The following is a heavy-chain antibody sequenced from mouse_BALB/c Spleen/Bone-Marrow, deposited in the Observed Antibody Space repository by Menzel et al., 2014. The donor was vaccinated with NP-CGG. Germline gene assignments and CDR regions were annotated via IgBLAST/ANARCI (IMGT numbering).Heavy chain of an antibody. Sequence: QVQLQQSGAELVKPGASVKLSCKASGYTFTSYWMHWVKQRPGQGLEWIGEINPSNGRTNYNEKFKSKATLTVDKSSSTAYVQLSSLTSEDSAVYHCAPIYYYGYWYFDVWGAGTTVTVSS. J-gene: IGHJ1*01. V-gene: IGHV1S81*02. CDR3: APIYYYGYWYFDV. CDR2: INPSNGRT. D-gene: IGHD1-1*01. CDR1: GYTFTSYW.